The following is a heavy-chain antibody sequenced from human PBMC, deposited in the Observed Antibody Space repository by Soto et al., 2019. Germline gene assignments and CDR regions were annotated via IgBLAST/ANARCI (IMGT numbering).Heavy chain of an antibody. Sequence: QVQLQQWGAGLLKPSETLSLTCAVSGGSFSGYYWTWLRHPPGTGLEWIGEINHSGSTNYNPSLNSRVTISVDTSKNQFSLKLTSVTAAAPAVYYCARDKIPGLLAYWGQGTLVTFSS. V-gene: IGHV4-34*01. CDR1: GGSFSGYY. CDR2: INHSGST. J-gene: IGHJ4*02. CDR3: ARDKIPGLLAY. D-gene: IGHD2-21*01.